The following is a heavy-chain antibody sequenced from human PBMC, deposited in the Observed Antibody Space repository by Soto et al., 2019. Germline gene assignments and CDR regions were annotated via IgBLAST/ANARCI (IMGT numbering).Heavy chain of an antibody. Sequence: ESGGGLVQPGRSLRLSCAASGFTFDHYAMHWVRQVPGKGLEWVSTINWKGADVAYADSVKGRFTISRDNAKNSLYLQMNSLRTEDTALYYCAKYGDYVNFFNYWGQGTLVTVSS. V-gene: IGHV3-9*01. CDR3: AKYGDYVNFFNY. CDR2: INWKGADV. D-gene: IGHD4-17*01. CDR1: GFTFDHYA. J-gene: IGHJ4*02.